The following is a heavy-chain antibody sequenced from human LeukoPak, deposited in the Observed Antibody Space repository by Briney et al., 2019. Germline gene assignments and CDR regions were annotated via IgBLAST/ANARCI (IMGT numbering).Heavy chain of an antibody. CDR2: ISWNSGYI. V-gene: IGHV3-9*01. J-gene: IGHJ4*02. CDR1: GFTFDNYA. CDR3: AKVRGTYSSGYFFAY. Sequence: PGGSLRRSCAASGFTFDNYAMHWVRQAPGKGLEWLSIISWNSGYIGYADSVKGRFTISRDNAKKSLDLQMNSLRAEDTAFYYCAKVRGTYSSGYFFAYWGQRPLVTVSS. D-gene: IGHD6-19*01.